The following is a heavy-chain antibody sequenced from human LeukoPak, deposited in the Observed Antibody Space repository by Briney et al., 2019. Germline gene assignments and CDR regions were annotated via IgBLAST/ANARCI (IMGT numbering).Heavy chain of an antibody. Sequence: GASVKVSFKASGYTFIGYYMHWVRQAPGQGLEWMGWINPNSGVTNFAQRFQGRVTVTRDTSISTVYMELSGLRSDDTAIYYCARILVRGGNWFDPWGQGTLVTVSS. CDR3: ARILVRGGNWFDP. D-gene: IGHD3-10*01. CDR1: GYTFIGYY. V-gene: IGHV1-2*02. J-gene: IGHJ5*02. CDR2: INPNSGVT.